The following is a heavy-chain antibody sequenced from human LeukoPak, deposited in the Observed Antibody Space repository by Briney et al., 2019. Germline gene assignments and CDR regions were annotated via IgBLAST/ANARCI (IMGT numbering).Heavy chain of an antibody. Sequence: AAVKVSCKASGYTFTGYYMHWVRQAPGQGLEWMGWINPNSGGTNYAQKFQGRVTMTRDTSTSTAYMELSRLRSDDTAVYYCARWLVFRDYYYYMDVWGKGTTVTVSS. J-gene: IGHJ6*03. CDR1: GYTFTGYY. CDR3: ARWLVFRDYYYYMDV. D-gene: IGHD6-19*01. CDR2: INPNSGGT. V-gene: IGHV1-2*02.